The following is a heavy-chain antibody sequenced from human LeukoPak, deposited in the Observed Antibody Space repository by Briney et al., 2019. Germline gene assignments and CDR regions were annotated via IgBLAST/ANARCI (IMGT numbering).Heavy chain of an antibody. D-gene: IGHD3-10*01. V-gene: IGHV3-74*01. CDR2: INRDGSTT. CDR1: GFTFSSYE. CDR3: AKDLHYGSADY. J-gene: IGHJ4*02. Sequence: GGSLRLSCAASGFTFSSYEMNWVRQVPGKGLVWVPLINRDGSTTNYADSVKGRFTISRDNAKNMLYLQMNSLRAEDTAVYYCAKDLHYGSADYWGQGTLVTVSS.